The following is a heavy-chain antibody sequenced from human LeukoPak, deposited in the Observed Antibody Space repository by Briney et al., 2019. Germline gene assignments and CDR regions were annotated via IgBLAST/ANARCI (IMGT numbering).Heavy chain of an antibody. CDR1: GFPFSSYS. D-gene: IGHD3-22*01. V-gene: IGHV3-23*01. CDR2: IDTTTGGS. CDR3: AKDNYYEPYF. J-gene: IGHJ4*02. Sequence: GGSLRLSCAASGFPFSSYSMSWVRQAPGKGLEWVSTIDTTTGGSYYADSVKGRFIISRDNSQNTLYLQMNSLRADDTAVYYCAKDNYYEPYFWGQGTLVTVSS.